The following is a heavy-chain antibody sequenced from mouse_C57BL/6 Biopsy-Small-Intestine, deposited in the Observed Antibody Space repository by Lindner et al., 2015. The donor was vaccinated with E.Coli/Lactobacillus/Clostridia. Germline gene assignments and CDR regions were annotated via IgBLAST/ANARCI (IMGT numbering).Heavy chain of an antibody. Sequence: VQLQESGPELVKPGASVKIPCKASGYTFTDYNMDWVKQSHGKSLEWIGDINPNNGGTIYNQKFKGKATLTVDKSSSSAYMELRSLTSEDSAIFYCTRNGNYYSMDYWGQGTSVTVSS. J-gene: IGHJ4*01. CDR2: INPNNGGT. CDR1: GYTFTDYN. V-gene: IGHV1-18*01. CDR3: TRNGNYYSMDY.